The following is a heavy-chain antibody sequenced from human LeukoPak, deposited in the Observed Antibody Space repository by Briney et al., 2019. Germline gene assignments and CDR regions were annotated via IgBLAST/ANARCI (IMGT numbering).Heavy chain of an antibody. V-gene: IGHV4-4*07. CDR2: MYTSGST. D-gene: IGHD2-15*01. Sequence: SETLSLTCTISYVSLSSYYWTWIRQAAGKGLEWIGRMYTSGSTNYNPSLKSRVTTSVDPSKNQISLKLSSVTAADTAVYFCARDDGGGYPAFWGQGTLVTVSS. CDR1: YVSLSSYY. J-gene: IGHJ4*02. CDR3: ARDDGGGYPAF.